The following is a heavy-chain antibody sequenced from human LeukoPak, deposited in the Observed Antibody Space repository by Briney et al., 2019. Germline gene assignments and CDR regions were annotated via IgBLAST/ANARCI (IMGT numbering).Heavy chain of an antibody. CDR3: AREETYYNILTGYNLYYFDY. CDR2: MSSSGSYI. J-gene: IGHJ4*02. CDR1: GFTFSSYT. Sequence: KPGGSLRLSCAASGFTFSSYTMNWVRQAPGKGLEWVSSMSSSGSYIYYADSVKGRFTISRDNAKNSLYLQMNSPRAEDTAVYYCAREETYYNILTGYNLYYFDYWGQGTLVTVSS. D-gene: IGHD3-9*01. V-gene: IGHV3-21*01.